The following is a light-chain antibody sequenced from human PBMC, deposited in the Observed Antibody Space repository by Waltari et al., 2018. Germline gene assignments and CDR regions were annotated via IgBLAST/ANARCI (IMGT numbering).Light chain of an antibody. CDR2: DNV. CDR1: TSNIGNKY. Sequence: QSVLTQPPSVSAAPGQKVTISCSGSTSNIGNKYVSWYQQLPGTAPKLPIYDNVHVPSGFPDRFSGSKSGTSATLGITGLQTGDEANYYCETWDSSLSAWVFGGGTKLTVL. J-gene: IGLJ3*02. CDR3: ETWDSSLSAWV. V-gene: IGLV1-51*01.